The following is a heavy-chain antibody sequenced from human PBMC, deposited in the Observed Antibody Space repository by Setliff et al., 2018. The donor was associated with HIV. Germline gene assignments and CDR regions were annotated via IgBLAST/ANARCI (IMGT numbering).Heavy chain of an antibody. Sequence: ASVKVSCKASGYTFTSYGISWVRQAPGQGLEWMGWISAYNGNTNYAQKLQGRVTMTTDTSTGTAYMELRSLRSDDTAVYYCARRPEIQLWLSLFATPDYYFDYWGQGTLVTVSS. J-gene: IGHJ4*02. CDR3: ARRPEIQLWLSLFATPDYYFDY. CDR2: ISAYNGNT. CDR1: GYTFTSYG. V-gene: IGHV1-18*01. D-gene: IGHD5-18*01.